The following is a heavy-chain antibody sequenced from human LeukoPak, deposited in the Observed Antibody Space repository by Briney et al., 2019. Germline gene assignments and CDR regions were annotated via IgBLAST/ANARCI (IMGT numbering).Heavy chain of an antibody. D-gene: IGHD3-9*01. V-gene: IGHV4-39*07. Sequence: SETLSLTCTVSGDSISSSSHYWGWIRQPPGKGLEWIGSIDHSGSTYYNPSLKSRLTISLDTSKNQFSLKLTSVTAADTALYYCATDKGHFDVDYWGQGTLVTVSS. CDR3: ATDKGHFDVDY. CDR1: GDSISSSSHY. J-gene: IGHJ4*02. CDR2: IDHSGST.